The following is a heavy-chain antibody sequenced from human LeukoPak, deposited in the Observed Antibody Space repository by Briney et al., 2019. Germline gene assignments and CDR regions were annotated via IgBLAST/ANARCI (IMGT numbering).Heavy chain of an antibody. CDR3: ARVGSSGWYVHPTLDY. J-gene: IGHJ4*02. CDR2: INPSNGDT. CDR1: VYTFSDYY. D-gene: IGHD6-19*01. V-gene: IGHV1-2*02. Sequence: ASVKVSCKASVYTFSDYYIHWVRQAPGQGLEWMAWINPSNGDTNYAQKFQGRVTMTRDTFISTVYMELTRLISDDTAVYYCARVGSSGWYVHPTLDYWGQGTLVTVSS.